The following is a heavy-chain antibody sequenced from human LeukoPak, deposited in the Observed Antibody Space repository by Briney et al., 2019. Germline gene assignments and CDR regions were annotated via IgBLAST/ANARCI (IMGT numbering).Heavy chain of an antibody. V-gene: IGHV3-74*01. CDR2: ISRDGTTT. CDR3: ARDGVGASHDY. J-gene: IGHJ4*02. Sequence: GGSLRLSCAASGFTFSSYWWHWVRQAPGKGLVWVSRISRDGTTTNYADSVKGRFPISRDNAKNTLYLEMNSLRAEDTAVYFCARDGVGASHDYWGQGTLVTVSS. CDR1: GFTFSSYW. D-gene: IGHD1-26*01.